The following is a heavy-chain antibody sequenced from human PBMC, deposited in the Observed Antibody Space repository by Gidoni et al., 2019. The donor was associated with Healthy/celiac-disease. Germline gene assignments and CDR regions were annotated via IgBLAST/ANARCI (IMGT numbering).Heavy chain of an antibody. J-gene: IGHJ4*02. D-gene: IGHD1-1*01. V-gene: IGHV4-39*01. Sequence: QLQLQESGPGLVKPSETGSLTCTVSGGSISSSSYYWGWLRQPAGKGLEWIGSIYYSGSTYYNPSLKRRVTISVDTSKNQFSLKLSAVTAADTAVYYCARLGTRADYWGQGTLVTVSS. CDR1: GGSISSSSYY. CDR3: ARLGTRADY. CDR2: IYYSGST.